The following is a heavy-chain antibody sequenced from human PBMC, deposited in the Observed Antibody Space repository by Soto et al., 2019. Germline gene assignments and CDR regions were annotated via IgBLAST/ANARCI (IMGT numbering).Heavy chain of an antibody. Sequence: PGGSLRLSCSASGFTFSAYTMHWVRQAPGKGLDYISAITNYGRTTYYADSDKCRFSVYRQNSKNTPYLQLSSLRVEDTAVYYCAKRSASWGQGTLVTVSS. CDR3: AKRSAS. CDR2: ITNYGRTT. CDR1: GFTFSAYT. J-gene: IGHJ5*02. V-gene: IGHV3-64D*06.